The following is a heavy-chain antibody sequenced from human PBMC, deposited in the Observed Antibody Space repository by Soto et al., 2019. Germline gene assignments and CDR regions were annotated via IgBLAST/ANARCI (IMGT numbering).Heavy chain of an antibody. V-gene: IGHV4-59*12. J-gene: IGHJ6*02. CDR3: ARVTRAYYYGMDV. CDR2: IYHSGST. CDR1: GGSISSYY. Sequence: KSSETLSLTCTVSGGSISSYYWSWIRQPAGKGLEWIGYIYHSGSTYYNPSLKSRVTISVDRSKNQFSLKLSSVTAADTAVYYCARVTRAYYYGMDVWGQGTTVTVSS.